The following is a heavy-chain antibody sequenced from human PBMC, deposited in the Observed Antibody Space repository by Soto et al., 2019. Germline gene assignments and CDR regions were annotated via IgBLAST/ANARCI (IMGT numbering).Heavy chain of an antibody. CDR2: IIPILGIA. CDR3: ARDQSWTAYYYYYMDV. CDR1: GGTFSSYT. V-gene: IGHV1-69*08. D-gene: IGHD3-10*01. J-gene: IGHJ6*03. Sequence: VQLVQSGAEVKKPGSSVKVSCKASGGTFSSYTISWVRQAPGQGLEWMGRIIPILGIANYAQKFQGRVTITADKSTSTAYMELSSLRSEDTAVYYCARDQSWTAYYYYYMDVWGKGTTVTVSS.